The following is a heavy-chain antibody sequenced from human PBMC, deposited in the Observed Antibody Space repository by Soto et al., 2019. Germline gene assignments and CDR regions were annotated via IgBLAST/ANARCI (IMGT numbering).Heavy chain of an antibody. D-gene: IGHD3-9*01. CDR2: ISVSGANT. CDR3: AKDLGLGVIAGYPHDC. V-gene: IGHV3-23*01. J-gene: IGHJ4*02. CDR1: GFTFNNYA. Sequence: DVQLLDSGGGLVQPGGSLRLSCAASGFTFNNYAMSWVRQAPGKGLEWVSTISVSGANTYYADSVKGRFTISRDDSKNTLYLQMIRLGAEDTAVYYCAKDLGLGVIAGYPHDCWGQGTLVTVSS.